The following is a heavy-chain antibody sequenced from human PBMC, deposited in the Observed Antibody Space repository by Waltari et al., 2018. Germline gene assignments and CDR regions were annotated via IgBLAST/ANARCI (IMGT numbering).Heavy chain of an antibody. J-gene: IGHJ4*02. D-gene: IGHD3-22*01. CDR3: AKRKYVSSGYFDY. CDR2: MTGDGNYA. CDR1: EFTFRSFS. Sequence: LESGGGLGHPGGSLTRSCRGSEFTFRSFSMGWVRQAPGKGLGWVSAMTGDGNYADYADSVKGRFTISRDNSRDTLYLQMNSLRAEDTAVYYCAKRKYVSSGYFDYWGQGTLVTVSS. V-gene: IGHV3-23*01.